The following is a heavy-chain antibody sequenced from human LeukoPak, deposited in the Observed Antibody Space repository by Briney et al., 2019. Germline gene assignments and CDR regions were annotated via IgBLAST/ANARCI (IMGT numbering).Heavy chain of an antibody. CDR2: TIPLFGTT. CDR1: GGSFSSHA. D-gene: IGHD1-1*01. Sequence: SVKVSCKASGGSFSSHAVGWVRQAPGQGLEWLGGTIPLFGTTRYAQKFQGRVTITTDESTRTAYMDLSSLTSEDTAVYYCARGSWDDVGYYYYYMDVWGKGSTVTVSS. J-gene: IGHJ6*03. CDR3: ARGSWDDVGYYYYYMDV. V-gene: IGHV1-69*05.